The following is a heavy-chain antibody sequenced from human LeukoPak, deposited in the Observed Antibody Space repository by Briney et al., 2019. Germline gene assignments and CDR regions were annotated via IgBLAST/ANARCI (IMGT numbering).Heavy chain of an antibody. CDR3: ARGTSWELLTFDY. CDR2: IKQDGSEK. J-gene: IGHJ4*02. D-gene: IGHD1-26*01. Sequence: GGSLRLSCAASGFTFSSSAMSWVRQAPGKGLEWVANIKQDGSEKYYVDSVKGRFTISRDNAKNSLYLQMNSLRAEDTAVYYCARGTSWELLTFDYWGQGTLVTVSS. V-gene: IGHV3-7*01. CDR1: GFTFSSSA.